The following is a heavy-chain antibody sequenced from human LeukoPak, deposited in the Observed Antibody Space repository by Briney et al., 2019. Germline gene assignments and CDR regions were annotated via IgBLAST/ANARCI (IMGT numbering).Heavy chain of an antibody. CDR1: GFTLSSYS. Sequence: PGGSLRLSCAASGFTLSSYSMNWVRQAPGKGLEWVSSISTGSNYIYYADSVKGRFAISRDNAKNSLYLQLNSLRAEDTAVYYCARDWGGDFDYWGQGTLVTVSS. CDR2: ISTGSNYI. V-gene: IGHV3-21*01. CDR3: ARDWGGDFDY. D-gene: IGHD3-10*01. J-gene: IGHJ4*02.